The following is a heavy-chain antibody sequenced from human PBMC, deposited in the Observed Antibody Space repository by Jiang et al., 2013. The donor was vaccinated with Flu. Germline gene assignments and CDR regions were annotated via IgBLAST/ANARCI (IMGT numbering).Heavy chain of an antibody. D-gene: IGHD3-22*01. CDR2: INHSGST. CDR1: GGSFSGYY. CDR3: ARAHYDSSGYYIKYYFDY. J-gene: IGHJ4*02. Sequence: ELLKPSETLSLTCAVYGGSFSGYYWSWIRQPPGKGLEWIGEINHSGSTNYNPSLKSRVTISVDTSKNQFSLKLSSVTAADTAVYYCARAHYDSSGYYIKYYFDYWGQGTLVTVSS. V-gene: IGHV4-34*01.